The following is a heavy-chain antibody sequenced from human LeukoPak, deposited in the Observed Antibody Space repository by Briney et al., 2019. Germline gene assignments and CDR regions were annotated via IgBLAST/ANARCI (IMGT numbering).Heavy chain of an antibody. D-gene: IGHD3-16*02. J-gene: IGHJ4*02. V-gene: IGHV3-21*01. CDR3: ATDTSVWGSYRPDH. CDR1: GFTFSSYS. CDR2: ISSSSSYI. Sequence: GGSLRLSCAASGFTFSSYSMNWVRQAPGKGLEWVSSISSSSSYIYYADSVKGRFTISRDNAKNSLYLQMNSLRAEDTAVYYCATDTSVWGSYRPDHWGQGTLVTVSS.